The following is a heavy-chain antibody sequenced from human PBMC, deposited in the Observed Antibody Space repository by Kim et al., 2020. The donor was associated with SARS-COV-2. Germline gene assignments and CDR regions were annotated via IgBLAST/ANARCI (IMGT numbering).Heavy chain of an antibody. CDR3: ATHFRSSGWSSDV. Sequence: SETLSLTCTVSGDSISSSSYYWGWIRQPPGKGLEWIGSIYFRGSTYYNSSLKSRVTLSVDTSKNQFSLKLSSVTAADTAVYYCATHFRSSGWSSDVWGQGTAVTVSS. D-gene: IGHD6-19*01. V-gene: IGHV4-39*01. J-gene: IGHJ6*02. CDR2: IYFRGST. CDR1: GDSISSSSYY.